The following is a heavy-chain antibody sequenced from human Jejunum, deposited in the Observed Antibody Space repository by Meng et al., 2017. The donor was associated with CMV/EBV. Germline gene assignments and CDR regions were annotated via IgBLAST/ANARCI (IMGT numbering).Heavy chain of an antibody. V-gene: IGHV3-7*04. Sequence: LKISCAASGVNFKDYWMDWVRQAPGRGLEWVANIRYDGGERYYVNSVEGRFFIYRDNARNTLYLEMNSLRGDDSAIYYCTRALDYWGQGTPVTVSS. CDR2: IRYDGGER. CDR3: TRALDY. CDR1: GVNFKDYW. J-gene: IGHJ4*02.